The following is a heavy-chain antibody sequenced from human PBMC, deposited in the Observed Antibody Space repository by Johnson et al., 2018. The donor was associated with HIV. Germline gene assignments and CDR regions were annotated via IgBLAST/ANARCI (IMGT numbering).Heavy chain of an antibody. J-gene: IGHJ3*01. CDR1: GFTFSSYG. CDR2: IWYDGSNK. CDR3: AKGIVVGVRAFDV. D-gene: IGHD3-22*01. V-gene: IGHV3-33*06. Sequence: QMLLVESGGGVVQPGRSLRLSCAASGFTFSSYGMHWVRQAPGKGLEWVAVIWYDGSNKYYADSVKGRFTISRDNSKNTLYLQMNSLRAEDTAVYYCAKGIVVGVRAFDVWGQGTLVTVSS.